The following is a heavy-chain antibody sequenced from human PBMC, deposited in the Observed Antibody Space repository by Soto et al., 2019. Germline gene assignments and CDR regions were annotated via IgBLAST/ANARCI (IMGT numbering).Heavy chain of an antibody. V-gene: IGHV1-69*12. D-gene: IGHD3-22*01. CDR2: IIPIFGTA. CDR1: GGTFSSYA. Sequence: QVQLVQSGAAVKKPGSSVKVSCKASGGTFSSYAISWVRQAPGQGLEWMGGIIPIFGTADYAQKFQGRVTITADESTRTGNMELSSLRSEDTAVYYCASHYDSSGYYYRGLDYWGQGTLVTVSS. CDR3: ASHYDSSGYYYRGLDY. J-gene: IGHJ4*02.